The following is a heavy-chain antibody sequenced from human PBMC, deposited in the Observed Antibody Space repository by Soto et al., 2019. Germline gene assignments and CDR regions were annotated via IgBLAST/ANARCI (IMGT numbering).Heavy chain of an antibody. CDR1: GGSISSYY. CDR3: ARHRSLGYYYYMDV. D-gene: IGHD2-15*01. V-gene: IGHV4-59*08. Sequence: SETLSLTCTVSGGSISSYYWSWIRQPPGKGLEWIGYIYYSGSTNYNPSLKSRVTISVDTSKNQFSLKLSSVTAADTAVYYCARHRSLGYYYYMDVWGKGTTVTVSS. CDR2: IYYSGST. J-gene: IGHJ6*03.